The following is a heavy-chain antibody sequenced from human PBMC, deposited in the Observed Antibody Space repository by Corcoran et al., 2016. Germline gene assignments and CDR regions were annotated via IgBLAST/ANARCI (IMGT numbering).Heavy chain of an antibody. CDR1: GFTVSSNY. Sequence: EVQLVESGGGLIQPGGSLRLSCAASGFTVSSNYMSWVRQAPGKGLEWVSVIYSGGSTYYADSVKGRFTISRANSKNTLYLQMNRLRAEDTAVYYCARGGPVLLWFGELSLWGQGTLVTVSS. CDR2: IYSGGST. D-gene: IGHD3-10*01. CDR3: ARGGPVLLWFGELSL. J-gene: IGHJ4*02. V-gene: IGHV3-53*01.